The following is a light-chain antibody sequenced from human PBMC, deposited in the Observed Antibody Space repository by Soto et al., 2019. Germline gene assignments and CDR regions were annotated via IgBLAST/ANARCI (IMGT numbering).Light chain of an antibody. CDR3: AAWDDSLNGYV. J-gene: IGLJ1*01. Sequence: QSVLTQAPSASGTPGQGVTISCSGSNSNIGSHTVNWYQQLPGTAPKLLIYSNNQRPSGVPDRFSGSGSGTSASLAISGLQSEDEADYYCAAWDDSLNGYVLGTGTKLTVL. CDR2: SNN. CDR1: NSNIGSHT. V-gene: IGLV1-44*01.